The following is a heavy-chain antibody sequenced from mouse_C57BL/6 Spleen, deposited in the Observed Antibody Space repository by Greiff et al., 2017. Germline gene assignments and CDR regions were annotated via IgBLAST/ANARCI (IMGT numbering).Heavy chain of an antibody. V-gene: IGHV1-19*01. CDR3: ASSPYYGSSYYFDY. Sequence: EVKLQQSGPVLVKPGVSVKMSCKASGYTFTDYYMNWVKQSHGKSLEWIGVINPYNGGTSSNQKLKGKDTLTVDKSSRTAYMELNSLPSEQSEVYSCASSPYYGSSYYFDYWGQGTTLTVSS. CDR2: INPYNGGT. CDR1: GYTFTDYY. D-gene: IGHD1-1*01. J-gene: IGHJ2*01.